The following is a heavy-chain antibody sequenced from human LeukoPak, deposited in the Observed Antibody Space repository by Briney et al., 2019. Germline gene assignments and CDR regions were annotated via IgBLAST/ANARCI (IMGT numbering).Heavy chain of an antibody. CDR2: ISSSGNPI. V-gene: IGHV3-48*01. Sequence: GGSLRLSCAASGFTFSAYDINWVRQAPGKGLEWVSHISSSGNPIYYADSVRGRFTISRDNAKNSLYLQMNGLRAEDTAVYYCARAFDYWGQGTLVTVSS. J-gene: IGHJ4*02. CDR1: GFTFSAYD. CDR3: ARAFDY.